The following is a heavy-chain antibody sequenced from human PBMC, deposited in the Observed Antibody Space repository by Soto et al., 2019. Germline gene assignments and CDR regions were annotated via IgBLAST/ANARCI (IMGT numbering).Heavy chain of an antibody. Sequence: SVKVSYKASGGTFSSYAISWVRQAPGQGLEWMGGIIPIFGTANYAQKFQGRVTITADESTSTAYMELSSLRSEDTAVYYCARGIVSMVRGATDAFDIWGQGTMVTVSS. V-gene: IGHV1-69*13. CDR3: ARGIVSMVRGATDAFDI. D-gene: IGHD3-10*01. CDR1: GGTFSSYA. J-gene: IGHJ3*02. CDR2: IIPIFGTA.